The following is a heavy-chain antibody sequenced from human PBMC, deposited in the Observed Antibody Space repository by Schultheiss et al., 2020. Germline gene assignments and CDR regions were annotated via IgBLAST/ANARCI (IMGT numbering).Heavy chain of an antibody. CDR1: GGSISSYY. D-gene: IGHD6-19*01. Sequence: SETLSLTCTVSGGSISSYYWSWIRQPPGKGLEWIGYIYYSGSTNYNPSLKSRVTISVDTSKNQFSLKLSSVTAADTAVYYCARDPRGAAVAGTGSDYYYYGMDVWGQGTTVTVS. V-gene: IGHV4-59*01. CDR3: ARDPRGAAVAGTGSDYYYYGMDV. J-gene: IGHJ6*02. CDR2: IYYSGST.